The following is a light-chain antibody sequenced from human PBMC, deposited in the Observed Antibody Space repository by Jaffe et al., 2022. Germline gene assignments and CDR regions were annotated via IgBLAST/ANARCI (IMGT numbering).Light chain of an antibody. CDR2: DNS. Sequence: YVLTQPPSVSVAPGQTASITCGGDNIGTYSVTWYQQKPGQAPVVVVYDNSDRPSGIPERFSGSNSGNTATLTISRVEAGDEAGYYCQMWEFRVDHRYWVFGGGTKLTVL. J-gene: IGLJ3*02. CDR3: QMWEFRVDHRYWV. CDR1: NIGTYS. V-gene: IGLV3-21*02.